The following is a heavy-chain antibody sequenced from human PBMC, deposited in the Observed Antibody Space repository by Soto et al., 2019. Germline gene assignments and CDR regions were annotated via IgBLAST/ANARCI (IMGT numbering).Heavy chain of an antibody. V-gene: IGHV1-2*04. CDR1: GYTFTGYY. D-gene: IGHD6-19*01. Sequence: ASVKVSCKASGYTFTGYYMHWVRQAPGQGLEWMGWINPNSGGTNYAQKFQGWVTMTRDTSISTAYMELSRLRSDDTAVYYCARDMGIAVAGTNYGMDVWGRGTTVTVSS. J-gene: IGHJ6*02. CDR3: ARDMGIAVAGTNYGMDV. CDR2: INPNSGGT.